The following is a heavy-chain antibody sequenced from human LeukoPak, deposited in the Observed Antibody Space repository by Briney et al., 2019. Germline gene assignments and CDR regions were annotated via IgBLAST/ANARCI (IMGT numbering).Heavy chain of an antibody. CDR2: INPNSGDT. CDR3: ARGQDYYGSLYYFDY. D-gene: IGHD3-10*01. Sequence: ASVKVSCKASGYTFTSYDINWVRQATGQGLEWMGWINPNSGDTNYAQKLQGRVTMTTDTSTSTAYMELGSLRSDDTAVYYCARGQDYYGSLYYFDYWGQGTLVTVSS. CDR1: GYTFTSYD. J-gene: IGHJ4*02. V-gene: IGHV1-18*01.